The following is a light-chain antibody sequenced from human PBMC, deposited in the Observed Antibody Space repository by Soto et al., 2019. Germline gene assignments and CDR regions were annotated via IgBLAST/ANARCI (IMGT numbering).Light chain of an antibody. V-gene: IGKV1-12*01. CDR3: QQANSFPLS. Sequence: DIQLTQSPSSVSASVGDRVSIACRASQNINSWLAWYQQRPGKAPKLLIYAATILQSGVPSRFSGSGSGTAFTLTISNLQPEDFASYFCQQANSFPLSFGGGTKVDIK. CDR1: QNINSW. CDR2: AAT. J-gene: IGKJ4*01.